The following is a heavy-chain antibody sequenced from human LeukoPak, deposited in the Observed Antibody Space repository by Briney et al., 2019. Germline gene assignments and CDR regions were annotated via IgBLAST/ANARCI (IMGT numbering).Heavy chain of an antibody. V-gene: IGHV3-23*01. Sequence: PGGSLRLSCAASGLTFTNYAMSWVRQAPGKGLEWVSAVSGSNDNTYYADSVKGRFTISRDNSKNTLYLQMNSLRAEDTAVYHCAKGASFLVAAATSFFDYWGQGTLVTVSS. CDR3: AKGASFLVAAATSFFDY. D-gene: IGHD1-26*01. CDR1: GLTFTNYA. J-gene: IGHJ4*02. CDR2: VSGSNDNT.